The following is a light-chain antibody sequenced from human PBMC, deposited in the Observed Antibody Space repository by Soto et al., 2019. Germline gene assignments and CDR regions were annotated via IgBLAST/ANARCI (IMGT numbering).Light chain of an antibody. CDR3: KLYTGINNWV. CDR2: EVN. V-gene: IGLV2-8*01. Sequence: QSALTQPPSASGSPGQSVTISCTGTSSDVGGYNYVSWYQQHPGKAPKVMIYEVNKRPSGVPDRFSGSKSGNTASLTVSGLQAEDEADYFCKLYTGINNWVFGGGTKLTVL. J-gene: IGLJ3*02. CDR1: SSDVGGYNY.